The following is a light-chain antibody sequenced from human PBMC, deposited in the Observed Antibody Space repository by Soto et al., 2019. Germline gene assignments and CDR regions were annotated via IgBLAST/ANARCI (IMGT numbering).Light chain of an antibody. V-gene: IGKV3-11*01. CDR3: QQRSNWPLT. J-gene: IGKJ4*01. CDR1: QSISDT. Sequence: TQSPSSLSASVGDRATLSCRASQSISDTLAWYQQKPGQAPRLLIYGASNRATGIPARFSGSGSGTDFTLTISSLEPEDFAVYYCQQRSNWPLTFGGGTKVDI. CDR2: GAS.